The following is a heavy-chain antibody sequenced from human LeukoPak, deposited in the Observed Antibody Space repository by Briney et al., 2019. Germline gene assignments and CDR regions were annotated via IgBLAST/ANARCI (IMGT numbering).Heavy chain of an antibody. Sequence: TGGSLRLSCAASGFTFSSYWMSWVRQAPGKGLEWVANIKQDGSEKCYVDSVKGRFTISRDNAKNSLYLQMNSLRAEDTAVYYCARTQNIVVVPAAIPDYWGQGTLVTVSS. D-gene: IGHD2-2*01. V-gene: IGHV3-7*01. CDR3: ARTQNIVVVPAAIPDY. CDR1: GFTFSSYW. CDR2: IKQDGSEK. J-gene: IGHJ4*02.